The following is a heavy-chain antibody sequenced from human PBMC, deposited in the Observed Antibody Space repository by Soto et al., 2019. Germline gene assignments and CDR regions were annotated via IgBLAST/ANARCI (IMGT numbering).Heavy chain of an antibody. J-gene: IGHJ5*02. Sequence: SETLSLTCTFSGVSISSYYWSWIRQPPGKGLEWIGYIYYSGSTNYNPSLKSRVTISVDTSKNQFSLKLSSVTAADTAVYYCARDVFDPYEMDTKGGIGSWFQPWGQGTLVIVSS. D-gene: IGHD5-18*01. CDR1: GVSISSYY. V-gene: IGHV4-59*01. CDR3: ARDVFDPYEMDTKGGIGSWFQP. CDR2: IYYSGST.